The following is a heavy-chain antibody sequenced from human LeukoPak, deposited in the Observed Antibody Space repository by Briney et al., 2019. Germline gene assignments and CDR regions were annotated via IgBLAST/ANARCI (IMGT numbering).Heavy chain of an antibody. V-gene: IGHV4-59*01. CDR2: IYYSGST. D-gene: IGHD3-16*01. CDR3: ARDGAAQAPFDY. Sequence: SETLSLTCTVSGGSISSYYWSWIRQPPGKGLEWIGYIYYSGSTNYNPSLKSRVTISVDTSKNQFSLKLSSVTAADTAVYYCARDGAAQAPFDYWGQGTLVTVSS. CDR1: GGSISSYY. J-gene: IGHJ4*02.